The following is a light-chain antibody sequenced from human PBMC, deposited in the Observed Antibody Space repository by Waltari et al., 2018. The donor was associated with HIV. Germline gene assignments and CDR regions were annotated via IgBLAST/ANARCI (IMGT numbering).Light chain of an antibody. CDR2: GNN. V-gene: IGLV1-40*01. CDR3: QSYDSSLTGSV. J-gene: IGLJ2*01. Sequence: QSVLTQQPSVSGAPGQRVTISCTRSSSNIGAGYDVHWYQQVPGTAPKLLIYGNNNRPSGVPDRFSASKSGASPSLAITGLQAEDEADYYCQSYDSSLTGSVFGGGTKLTVL. CDR1: SSNIGAGYD.